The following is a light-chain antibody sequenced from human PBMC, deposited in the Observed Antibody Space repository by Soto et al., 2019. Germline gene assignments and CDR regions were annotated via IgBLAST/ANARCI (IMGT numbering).Light chain of an antibody. J-gene: IGKJ4*01. CDR3: LQLKRYPLT. CDR2: TAS. CDR1: EGISPY. V-gene: IGKV1-9*01. Sequence: IQLTQSPSSLSESVGDRVAITCRASEGISPYLAWYQEKPGKVPKLLIDTASTLQNGVPSRFSGSGSGTDFTLTISSLQPEDFATYYCLQLKRYPLTFGGGTRVEIK.